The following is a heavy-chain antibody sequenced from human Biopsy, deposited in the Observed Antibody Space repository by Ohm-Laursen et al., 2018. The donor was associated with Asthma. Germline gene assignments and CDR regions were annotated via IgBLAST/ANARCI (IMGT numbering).Heavy chain of an antibody. D-gene: IGHD6-19*01. Sequence: SQPLSLTWTVSGASIKTDDHYWSWLRQPPGKGLEWFGFIHYSGSTSYNPSLKGGVTISVDTSKNQFSLKLSSVTAADTAVYYCARASVAASSNWFDPWGQGTLVTVSS. CDR3: ARASVAASSNWFDP. V-gene: IGHV4-30-4*01. CDR2: IHYSGST. CDR1: GASIKTDDHY. J-gene: IGHJ5*02.